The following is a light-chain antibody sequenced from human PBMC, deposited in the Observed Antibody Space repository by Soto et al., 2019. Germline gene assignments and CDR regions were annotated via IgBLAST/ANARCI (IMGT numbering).Light chain of an antibody. CDR2: LGS. J-gene: IGKJ5*01. Sequence: DIVMTHSPLSLPVTPGEPASISCRSSQSLLHSNGKKYMDWYLQKPGQSPHLLIYLGSNRASGVPDRFSGSGSGTDFTLKISRVEAEDVGAYYCMQALQTPITFGQGTRLEIK. CDR1: QSLLHSNGKKY. V-gene: IGKV2-28*01. CDR3: MQALQTPIT.